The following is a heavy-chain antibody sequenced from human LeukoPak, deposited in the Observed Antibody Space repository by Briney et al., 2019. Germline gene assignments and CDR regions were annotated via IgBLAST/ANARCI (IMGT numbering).Heavy chain of an antibody. J-gene: IGHJ5*02. CDR2: INSDGINT. CDR1: GFTFRRYG. D-gene: IGHD3-22*01. Sequence: PGGSLRLSCAASGFTFRRYGMSWVRQAPGKGLVWVSRINSDGINTSYADSVKGRFTISRDNAKNTLNLQMNSLRAEDTAVYYCARDLGQYYDTSDNWFDPWGQGTLVTVSS. CDR3: ARDLGQYYDTSDNWFDP. V-gene: IGHV3-74*01.